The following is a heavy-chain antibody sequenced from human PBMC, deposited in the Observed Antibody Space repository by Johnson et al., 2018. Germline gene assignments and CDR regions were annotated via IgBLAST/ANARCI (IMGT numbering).Heavy chain of an antibody. CDR3: ARDAGDIQLWSNYYYGMDV. CDR2: ISSSSSTI. CDR1: GFTFSSYS. Sequence: VQLVQSGGGLVQPGGSLRLSCAASGFTFSSYSMNWVRQAPGKGLEWVSYISSSSSTIYYADSVKGRFPIPKDNAKNSLYLQMNSLRDEDTAVYYCARDAGDIQLWSNYYYGMDVWGQGTTVTVSS. J-gene: IGHJ6*02. V-gene: IGHV3-48*02. D-gene: IGHD5-18*01.